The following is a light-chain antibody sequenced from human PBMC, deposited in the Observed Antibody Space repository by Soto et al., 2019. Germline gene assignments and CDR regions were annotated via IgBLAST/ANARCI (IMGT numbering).Light chain of an antibody. J-gene: IGLJ1*01. Sequence: QSALTQPASVSGSPGQTITISCTGTSSDVGGYNYVSWYQQRPGKAPKLMIYEVSNRPSGVSNRFSGSKSGNTASLTISGLQAEDEADYYCSSYTSSFYVFGTGTKVTVL. CDR1: SSDVGGYNY. CDR3: SSYTSSFYV. CDR2: EVS. V-gene: IGLV2-14*01.